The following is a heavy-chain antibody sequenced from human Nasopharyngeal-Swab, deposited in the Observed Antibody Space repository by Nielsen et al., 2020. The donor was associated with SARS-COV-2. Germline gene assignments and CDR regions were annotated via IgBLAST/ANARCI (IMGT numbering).Heavy chain of an antibody. CDR2: INPSGGST. CDR1: GYIFTSYY. D-gene: IGHD6-6*01. J-gene: IGHJ6*02. V-gene: IGHV1-46*01. CDR3: ARDPTPAVDSSSSLDYYYGMDV. Sequence: ASVKVSCKASGYIFTSYYMHWVRQAPGQGLEWMGIINPSGGSTSYAQKFQGRVTMTRDTSTSTVYMELSSLRSEDTAVYYCARDPTPAVDSSSSLDYYYGMDVWGQGTTVTVSS.